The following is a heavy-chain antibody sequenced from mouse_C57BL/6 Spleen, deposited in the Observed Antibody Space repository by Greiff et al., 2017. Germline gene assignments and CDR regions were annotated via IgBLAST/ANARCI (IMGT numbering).Heavy chain of an antibody. V-gene: IGHV1-69*01. CDR1: GYTFTSYW. J-gene: IGHJ4*01. D-gene: IGHD2-2*01. CDR2: IDPSDSYT. CDR3: ARLGVYGYDGGYAMDY. Sequence: QVQLQQPGAELVMPGASVKLSCKASGYTFTSYWMHWVKQRPGQGLEWIGEIDPSDSYTNYNQKFKGKSTLTVDKSSSTAYMQLSSLTSEDSAVYYWARLGVYGYDGGYAMDYWGQGTSVTVSS.